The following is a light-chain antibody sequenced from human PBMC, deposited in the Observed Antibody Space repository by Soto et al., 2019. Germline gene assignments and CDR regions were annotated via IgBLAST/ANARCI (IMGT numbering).Light chain of an antibody. V-gene: IGKV1-39*01. Sequence: IGMTQCPTSLSASVEDRVTVTRRASQSISSYLNWYQQKPGKAPKLLIYSASSLQSGVPSRFSGSGSGTEFTLTISRLQPDDFATYYCQQYNTYGYTFGQGT. CDR3: QQYNTYGYT. CDR1: QSISSY. J-gene: IGKJ2*01. CDR2: SAS.